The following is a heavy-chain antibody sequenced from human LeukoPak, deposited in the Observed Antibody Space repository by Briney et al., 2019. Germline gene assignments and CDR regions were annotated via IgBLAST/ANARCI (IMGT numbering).Heavy chain of an antibody. CDR3: ARVFKEYYFDY. V-gene: IGHV1-18*04. D-gene: IGHD3-10*01. Sequence: ASVKVSCKASGYTFTGYYMHWVRQAPGQGLEWMGWISAYNGNTNYAQKLQGRVTMTTDTSTSTAYMELRSLGSDDTAVYYCARVFKEYYFDYWGQGTLVTVSS. J-gene: IGHJ4*02. CDR2: ISAYNGNT. CDR1: GYTFTGYY.